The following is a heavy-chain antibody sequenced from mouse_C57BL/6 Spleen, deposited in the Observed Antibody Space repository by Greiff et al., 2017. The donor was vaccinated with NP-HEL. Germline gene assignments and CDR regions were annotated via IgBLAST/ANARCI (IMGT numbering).Heavy chain of an antibody. CDR2: IHPSDSDT. J-gene: IGHJ1*03. CDR1: GYTFTSYW. Sequence: QVQLQQPGAELVKPGASVKVSCKASGYTFTSYWMHWVKQRPGQGLEWIGRIHPSDSDTNYNQKFKGKATLTVDKSSSTAYMQLSSLTSEDSAVYYCAPLITTVENWYFDVWGTGTTVTVSS. D-gene: IGHD1-1*01. CDR3: APLITTVENWYFDV. V-gene: IGHV1-74*01.